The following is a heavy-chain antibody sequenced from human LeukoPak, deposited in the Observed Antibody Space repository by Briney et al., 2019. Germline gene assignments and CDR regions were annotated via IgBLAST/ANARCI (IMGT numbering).Heavy chain of an antibody. J-gene: IGHJ4*02. Sequence: GGSLRLSCAASGFTFSSYAMYWVRQAPGKGLEWVAVISHDGSNIYYADSVKGRFTISRDNSKNTLYLQMNSLRAEDTAVYYCARGGYYYDSSGSFDYWGQGTLVTVSS. CDR1: GFTFSSYA. D-gene: IGHD3-22*01. CDR3: ARGGYYYDSSGSFDY. CDR2: ISHDGSNI. V-gene: IGHV3-30-3*01.